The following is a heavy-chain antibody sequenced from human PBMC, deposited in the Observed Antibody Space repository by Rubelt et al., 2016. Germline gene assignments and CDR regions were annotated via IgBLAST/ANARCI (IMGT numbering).Heavy chain of an antibody. CDR3: ARAKIAARPFDC. V-gene: IGHV3-33*01. Sequence: VQLVESGGGVVQPGRSLRLSCETSGFTFSAYAMHWVRQAPGKGLEWVALIRFDGTNTFYADSVAGRFTISRDNSKNTLYLQMNSLRAEDTAVYYCARAKIAARPFDCWGPGTLVTVSS. CDR2: IRFDGTNT. CDR1: GFTFSAYA. D-gene: IGHD6-6*01. J-gene: IGHJ4*02.